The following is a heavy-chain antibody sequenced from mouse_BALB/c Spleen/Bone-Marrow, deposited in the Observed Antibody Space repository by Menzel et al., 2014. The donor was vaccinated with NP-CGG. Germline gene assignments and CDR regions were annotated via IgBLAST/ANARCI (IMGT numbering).Heavy chain of an antibody. CDR1: GFTFSTYA. CDR3: ARDGYGSSD. V-gene: IGHV5-9-4*01. CDR2: ISSGGSYT. D-gene: IGHD1-1*01. J-gene: IGHJ3*01. Sequence: EVMLVESGGVLVKPGGSLKLSCAASGFTFSTYAMSCVRQSPEKRLEWVAEISSGGSYTYYPDTVTGRFTNSRDNAKNTLYLEMSSLRSEDTAMYYCARDGYGSSDWGQGTLVTVSA.